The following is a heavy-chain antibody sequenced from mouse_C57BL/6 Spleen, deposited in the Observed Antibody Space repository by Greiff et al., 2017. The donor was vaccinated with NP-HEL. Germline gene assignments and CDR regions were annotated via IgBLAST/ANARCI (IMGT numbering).Heavy chain of an antibody. Sequence: EVKLVESEGGLVQPGSSMKLSCTASGFTFSDYYMAWVRQVPEKGLEWVANINYDGSSTYYLDSLKSRFIIARDNAKNILYLQMSSLKSEDTASYYCARDSLYYCGSHWYFDVWGTGTTVTVSS. CDR3: ARDSLYYCGSHWYFDV. CDR1: GFTFSDYY. D-gene: IGHD1-1*01. CDR2: INYDGSST. J-gene: IGHJ1*03. V-gene: IGHV5-16*01.